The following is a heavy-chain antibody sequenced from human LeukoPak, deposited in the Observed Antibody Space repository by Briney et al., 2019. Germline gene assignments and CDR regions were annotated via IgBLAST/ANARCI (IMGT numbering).Heavy chain of an antibody. D-gene: IGHD6-25*01. J-gene: IGHJ5*02. CDR3: ANYEGSYNSAKFDP. CDR1: GFTFSSYA. Sequence: GGSLSLSCAASGFTFSSYARSWVRQAPGKGLEWVSAITRSGDSAYYVDSVKGRFTISRDNSKNTLYLQMNSLRAEDTAVYYCANYEGSYNSAKFDPWGQGTLVTVSS. V-gene: IGHV3-23*01. CDR2: ITRSGDSA.